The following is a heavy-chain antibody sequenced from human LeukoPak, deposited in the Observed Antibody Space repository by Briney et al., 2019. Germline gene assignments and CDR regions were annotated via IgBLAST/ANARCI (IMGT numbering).Heavy chain of an antibody. CDR2: LNSDGSST. Sequence: GGSLRLSCAAPGFIFSDYWMHWVRHAPGKGLVWVSRLNSDGSSTIYADSVKGRFTISRDNAKNTLYLQMNSLRAEDTAVYYCARGLGGTGDHWGQGTLVTVSS. D-gene: IGHD3-10*01. CDR3: ARGLGGTGDH. J-gene: IGHJ4*02. CDR1: GFIFSDYW. V-gene: IGHV3-74*01.